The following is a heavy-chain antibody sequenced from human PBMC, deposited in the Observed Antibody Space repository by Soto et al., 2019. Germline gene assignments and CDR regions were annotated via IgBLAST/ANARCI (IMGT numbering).Heavy chain of an antibody. J-gene: IGHJ4*02. CDR3: ARLVDYDILTGYYTSGQHYFDY. CDR1: GGSISSSSYY. V-gene: IGHV4-39*01. Sequence: QLQLQESGPGLVKPSETLSLTCTVSGGSISSSSYYWGWIRQPPGKGLEWIGSIYYSGSTYYNPSLKSRVTISVDTSKNQFSLKLSSVTAADTAVYYCARLVDYDILTGYYTSGQHYFDYWGQGTLVTVSS. CDR2: IYYSGST. D-gene: IGHD3-9*01.